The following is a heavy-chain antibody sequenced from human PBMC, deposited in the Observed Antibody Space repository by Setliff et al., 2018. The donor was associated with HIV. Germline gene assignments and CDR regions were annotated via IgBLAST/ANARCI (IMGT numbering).Heavy chain of an antibody. V-gene: IGHV1-24*01. D-gene: IGHD4-17*01. CDR1: GYTLTELS. CDR2: FDPEDGET. J-gene: IGHJ4*02. Sequence: ASVKVSCKVSGYTLTELSMHWVRQAPGRGLEWMGGFDPEDGETIYAQKFQGRVTMTEDTFTDTAYMELSSLRSEDTAVYYCARTVNDYGDYYFDYWGQGTLVTVSS. CDR3: ARTVNDYGDYYFDY.